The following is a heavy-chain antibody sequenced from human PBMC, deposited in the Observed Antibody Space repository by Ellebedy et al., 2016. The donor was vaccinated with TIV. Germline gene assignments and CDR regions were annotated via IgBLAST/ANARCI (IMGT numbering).Heavy chain of an antibody. CDR1: GGSISSYY. Sequence: MPSETLSLTCTVSGGSISSYYWSWIRQPPGKGLEWIGYIYYSGSTNYNTSLKSRVTISVDTSKNQFSLKLSPVTAADTAVYYCARKGYSNYFEVWFDPWGQGTLVTVSS. CDR3: ARKGYSNYFEVWFDP. J-gene: IGHJ5*02. V-gene: IGHV4-59*12. D-gene: IGHD4-11*01. CDR2: IYYSGST.